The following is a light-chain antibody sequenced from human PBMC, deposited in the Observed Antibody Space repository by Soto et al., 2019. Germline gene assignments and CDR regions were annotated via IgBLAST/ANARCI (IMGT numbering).Light chain of an antibody. CDR1: QSVSSGY. CDR3: QQYGTSPWT. J-gene: IGKJ1*01. CDR2: GVS. Sequence: EVVLTQSPGTLSLSPGERATLSCRASQSVSSGYLAWYQQKPGQAPRLLIYGVSSRATGIPVRFSGSGSGTDFTLTISRLEPEDFVVYYCQQYGTSPWTFGQGTKVEVK. V-gene: IGKV3-20*01.